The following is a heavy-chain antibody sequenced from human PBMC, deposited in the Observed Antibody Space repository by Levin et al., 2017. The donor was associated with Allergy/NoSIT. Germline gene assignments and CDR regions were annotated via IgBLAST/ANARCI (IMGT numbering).Heavy chain of an antibody. CDR1: GGSISSRY. J-gene: IGHJ2*01. V-gene: IGHV4-59*11. CDR3: ASGIVGGYFDL. Sequence: PSETLSLTCTISGGSISSRYWSWIRQPPGKGLEWLGFIYYSGNTDYNPSLKSRVSIFVDTSKNQFSLKLSSVTSADTAVYFCASGIVGGYFDLWGRGTLVTVSS. D-gene: IGHD2-15*01. CDR2: IYYSGNT.